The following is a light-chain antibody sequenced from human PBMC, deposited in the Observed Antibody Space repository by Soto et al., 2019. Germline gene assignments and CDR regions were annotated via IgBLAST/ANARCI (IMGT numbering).Light chain of an antibody. CDR3: QQRSSWPAT. CDR2: DAS. CDR1: QSVNNF. V-gene: IGKV3-11*01. Sequence: EILLAQSPATLSLSPGERATLSCRASQSVNNFLAWYQQKPGQAPRLLIFDASYWASGIPGRFSGSGSGTDFTLTISSLEPEDFAVYYCQQRSSWPATFGPGTKVEIK. J-gene: IGKJ3*01.